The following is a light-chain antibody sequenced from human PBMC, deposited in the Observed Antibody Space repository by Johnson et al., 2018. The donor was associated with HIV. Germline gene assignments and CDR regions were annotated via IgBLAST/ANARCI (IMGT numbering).Light chain of an antibody. CDR1: SSNIGNNY. CDR3: GAWDGSLSVYV. J-gene: IGLJ1*01. Sequence: QSILTQPPSVSAAPGQKVTISCSGSSSNIGNNYVSWYQQLPGTAPKLLIYDNNKRPSGIPGRFSGSKSGPSATLGITGLQTGDEADYYCGAWDGSLSVYVFGTGTKVTVL. V-gene: IGLV1-51*01. CDR2: DNN.